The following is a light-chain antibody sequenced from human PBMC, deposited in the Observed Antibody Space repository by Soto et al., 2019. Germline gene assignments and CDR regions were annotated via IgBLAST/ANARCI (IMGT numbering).Light chain of an antibody. Sequence: QSAPTQPPSASGSPGQSATISCTGTSSDVGAYNYVSWYQQYPGKAPKLIIYEVSKRPSGVPNRFSGSKSGNTASLTDSGLQPEDEADYYCSSYAGSSTWVFGGGTKVTVL. J-gene: IGLJ2*01. CDR3: SSYAGSSTWV. V-gene: IGLV2-8*01. CDR2: EVS. CDR1: SSDVGAYNY.